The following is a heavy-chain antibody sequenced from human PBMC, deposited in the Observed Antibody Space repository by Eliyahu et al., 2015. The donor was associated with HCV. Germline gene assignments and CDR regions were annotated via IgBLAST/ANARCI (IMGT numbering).Heavy chain of an antibody. Sequence: QVQLVESGGGVVQPGRSLRLSCAASGFTFSSYGIXWVRQAPGKGLEGVAVISSDGGTQYYADSMKGRFTVSRDNSKNTLYLEMNGLRSEDTAVYYCAKEPGIAAVGFDYWGQGTLVTVSS. D-gene: IGHD6-13*01. J-gene: IGHJ4*02. CDR2: ISSDGGTQ. CDR3: AKEPGIAAVGFDY. V-gene: IGHV3-30*18. CDR1: GFTFSSYG.